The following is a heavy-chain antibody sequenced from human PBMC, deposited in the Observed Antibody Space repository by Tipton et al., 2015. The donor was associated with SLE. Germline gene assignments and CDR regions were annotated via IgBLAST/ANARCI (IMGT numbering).Heavy chain of an antibody. Sequence: TLSLTCTVSGGSISSSSHYWGWIRQPPGKGLEWIGSIYYSGSTYYNPSLKSRVTISVDTSKNQFSLRLSSVTAADTAVYYCARRIGHLKWYFDLWGRGTLVTVSS. CDR1: GGSISSSSHY. V-gene: IGHV4-39*01. CDR3: ARRIGHLKWYFDL. D-gene: IGHD3-16*01. J-gene: IGHJ2*01. CDR2: IYYSGST.